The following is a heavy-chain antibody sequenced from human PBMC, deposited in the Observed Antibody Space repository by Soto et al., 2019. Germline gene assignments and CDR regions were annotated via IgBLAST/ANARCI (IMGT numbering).Heavy chain of an antibody. CDR1: GFTFSNYW. CDR2: IKKDGSQK. V-gene: IGHV3-7*01. D-gene: IGHD6-25*01. J-gene: IGHJ4*02. Sequence: EVQLVESGGGLVQPGGSLRLSCETSGFTFSNYWMPWVRQAPEKGLEWVANIKKDGSQKNVVDSVKGRFPISRDNAKNSLYLQMDSLRVEDTAIYYCVKEIASAQWGQGTLVTVSS. CDR3: VKEIASAQ.